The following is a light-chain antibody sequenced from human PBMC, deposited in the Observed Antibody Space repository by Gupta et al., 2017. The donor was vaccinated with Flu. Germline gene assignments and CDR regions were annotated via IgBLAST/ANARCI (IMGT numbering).Light chain of an antibody. CDR3: QQYTDYPLT. V-gene: IGKV1-5*03. Sequence: PSTLAATGGDRGNSTCRGSQRINSWLAWYQQKPGKGPKLLIYKGSKLESGVPSRFSGSGSGTEFTLTISSLQPDDFATYYCQQYTDYPLTFGGGTKVEIK. CDR1: QRINSW. CDR2: KGS. J-gene: IGKJ4*01.